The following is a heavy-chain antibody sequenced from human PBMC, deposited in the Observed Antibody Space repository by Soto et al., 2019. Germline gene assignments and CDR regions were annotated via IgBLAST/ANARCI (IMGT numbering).Heavy chain of an antibody. Sequence: SETLSLTCTVSGASISGFYWSWIRKSAGKGLEWIGRIYATGTTDYNPSLKSRVMMSVDTSKKQFSLKSRSVTAADTAVYYCVRDGTKTLRDWFDPWGQGISVTVSS. D-gene: IGHD1-1*01. CDR2: IYATGTT. V-gene: IGHV4-4*07. CDR3: VRDGTKTLRDWFDP. CDR1: GASISGFY. J-gene: IGHJ5*02.